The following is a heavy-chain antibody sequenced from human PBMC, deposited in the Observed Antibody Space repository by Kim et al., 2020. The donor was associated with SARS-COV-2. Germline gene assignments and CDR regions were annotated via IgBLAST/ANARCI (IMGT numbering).Heavy chain of an antibody. D-gene: IGHD6-25*01. CDR3: ATLDSSGPFDF. CDR2: ISSAGTYT. Sequence: GGSLRLSCAASGFTFTDYYMSWIRQAPGKGLEWISSISSAGTYTNYADSVKGRFTVSRDNAQNSLFLQMNTLRAEDTAVYYCATLDSSGPFDFWGQGTLVTVS. V-gene: IGHV3-11*03. J-gene: IGHJ4*02. CDR1: GFTFTDYY.